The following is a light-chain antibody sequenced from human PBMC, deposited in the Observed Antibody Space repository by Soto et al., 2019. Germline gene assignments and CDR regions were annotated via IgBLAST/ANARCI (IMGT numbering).Light chain of an antibody. V-gene: IGKV1-39*01. CDR3: QQSYSTPYT. CDR1: QSISSY. CDR2: AAS. Sequence: DIQMTQSPSSLSASVGARVTITCRASQSISSYLNWYQQKPGKAPKLLIYAASSLQSGVPSRFSGSGSGTDFTFTISSLQPEDFATYYCQQSYSTPYTFGQGTKLEIK. J-gene: IGKJ2*01.